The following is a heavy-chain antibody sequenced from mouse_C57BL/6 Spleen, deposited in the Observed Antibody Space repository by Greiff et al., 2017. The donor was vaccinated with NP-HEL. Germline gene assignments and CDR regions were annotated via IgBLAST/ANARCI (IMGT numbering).Heavy chain of an antibody. Sequence: QVQLQQSGAELVRPGASVTLSCKASGYTFTDYEMHWVKQTPVHGLEWIGAIDPETGGTAYNQKFKGKAILTADKSSSTAYMELRSLTSEDSAVYYCTTSSGYESYFDYWGQGTTLTVSS. CDR3: TTSSGYESYFDY. CDR2: IDPETGGT. V-gene: IGHV1-15*01. D-gene: IGHD3-2*02. CDR1: GYTFTDYE. J-gene: IGHJ2*01.